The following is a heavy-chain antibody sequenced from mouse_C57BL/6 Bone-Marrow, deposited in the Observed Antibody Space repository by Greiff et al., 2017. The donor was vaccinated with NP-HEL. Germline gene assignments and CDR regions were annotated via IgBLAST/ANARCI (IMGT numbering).Heavy chain of an antibody. J-gene: IGHJ3*01. V-gene: IGHV1-69*01. CDR1: GYTFTSYW. Sequence: QVQLQQPGAELVMPGASVKLSCKASGYTFTSYWMPWVKQRPGQGLEWIGEIDPSDSYTNYNQKFKGKSTLTVDKSSSTAYMQLSSLTSEDSAVYDCARDSNYPWFAYWGQGTLVTVSA. CDR2: IDPSDSYT. CDR3: ARDSNYPWFAY. D-gene: IGHD2-5*01.